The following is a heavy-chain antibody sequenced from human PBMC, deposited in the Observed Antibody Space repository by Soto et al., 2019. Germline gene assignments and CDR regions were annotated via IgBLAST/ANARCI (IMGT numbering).Heavy chain of an antibody. D-gene: IGHD5-12*01. Sequence: SETLSLTCTVSGGSISSGDYYWSWIRQPPGKGLEWIGYIYYSGSTYYNPSLKSRVTISVDTSKNQFSLKLSSVTAADTAVYYCARERWLQLVGFDYWGQGTLVTV. CDR3: ARERWLQLVGFDY. J-gene: IGHJ4*02. V-gene: IGHV4-30-4*01. CDR2: IYYSGST. CDR1: GGSISSGDYY.